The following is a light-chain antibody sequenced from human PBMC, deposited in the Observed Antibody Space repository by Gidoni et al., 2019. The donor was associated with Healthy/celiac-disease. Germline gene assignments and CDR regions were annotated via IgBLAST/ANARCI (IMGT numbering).Light chain of an antibody. CDR2: DAS. J-gene: IGKJ5*01. V-gene: IGKV3-11*01. Sequence: SVLTQYPATLSLSPGERATRSCRASQSVSSYLAWYQQKPGQAPRLLIYDASNRATGIPARFSGSGSGTDFTLTISSLEPEDFAVYYCQQHSNWPRPITFGQGTRLEIK. CDR3: QQHSNWPRPIT. CDR1: QSVSSY.